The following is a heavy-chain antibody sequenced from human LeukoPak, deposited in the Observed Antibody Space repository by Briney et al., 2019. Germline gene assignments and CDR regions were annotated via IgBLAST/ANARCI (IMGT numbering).Heavy chain of an antibody. CDR3: ARGENDSSGYYFDY. D-gene: IGHD3-22*01. J-gene: IGHJ4*02. Sequence: PSETLSLTCTVSGGSISSGSYYWSWIRLPPGKGLEWIGEINHSGSTSYNPSLKSRVAISVDPSKNQFSLELSSVTAADTAVYYCARGENDSSGYYFDYWGQGTLVTVSS. V-gene: IGHV4-39*01. CDR2: INHSGST. CDR1: GGSISSGSYY.